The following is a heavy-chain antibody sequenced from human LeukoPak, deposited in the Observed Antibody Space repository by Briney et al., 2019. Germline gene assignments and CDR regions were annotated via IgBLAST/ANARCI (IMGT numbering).Heavy chain of an antibody. CDR1: GGSISSGGYY. V-gene: IGHV4-31*03. D-gene: IGHD5-24*01. CDR2: IYYSGST. CDR3: ARDSRRDGYSGFDY. Sequence: PSQTLSLTCTVSGGSISSGGYYWSWIRQHPGKGLEWIGYIYYSGSTYYNPSLKSRVTISVDTSKNQFSLKLSSVTAADTAVYYCARDSRRDGYSGFDYWGQGTLVTVSS. J-gene: IGHJ4*02.